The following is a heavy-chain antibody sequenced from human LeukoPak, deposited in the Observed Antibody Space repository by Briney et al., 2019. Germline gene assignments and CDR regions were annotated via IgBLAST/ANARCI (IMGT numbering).Heavy chain of an antibody. J-gene: IGHJ4*01. CDR2: IRSKAYGGTT. V-gene: IGHV3-49*04. CDR3: TRDLYYDFWSGFDY. Sequence: GGSLRLSCTTSVFTFGDYAMSWVPQAPGKGLERVEFIRSKAYGGTTESAASVKGRFTISRDDSKSIAYLQMNSLKTEDTAVYYCTRDLYYDFWSGFDYWGHGNLVTVSS. CDR1: VFTFGDYA. D-gene: IGHD3-3*01.